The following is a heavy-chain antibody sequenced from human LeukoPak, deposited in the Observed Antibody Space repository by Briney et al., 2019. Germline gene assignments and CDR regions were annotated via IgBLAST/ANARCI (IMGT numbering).Heavy chain of an antibody. J-gene: IGHJ4*02. Sequence: PGGSLRLSCSASGFTFRNYAMSWVRRAPGRRLEWVSAITSSDGGTHYADSVKGRFTISRDNSKNTLYLQMNSLRAEDTAVYYCAKGIQLAKGPFDYWGQGTLVTVSS. CDR3: AKGIQLAKGPFDY. CDR2: ITSSDGGT. CDR1: GFTFRNYA. V-gene: IGHV3-23*01. D-gene: IGHD6-6*01.